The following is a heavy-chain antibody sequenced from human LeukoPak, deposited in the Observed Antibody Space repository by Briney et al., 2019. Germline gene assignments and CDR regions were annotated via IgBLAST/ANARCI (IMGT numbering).Heavy chain of an antibody. CDR1: GFTFTGYF. D-gene: IGHD7-27*01. Sequence: ASVTVSFKASGFTFTGYFIHWVRQAPGQGLEWMGWIHPNNGGTKYAQKFQGRVTMTRDTSINTDYMELSRLRSDDTALYYCTRDGFSGAAFDYWGQGTLVTVSS. V-gene: IGHV1-2*02. J-gene: IGHJ4*02. CDR3: TRDGFSGAAFDY. CDR2: IHPNNGGT.